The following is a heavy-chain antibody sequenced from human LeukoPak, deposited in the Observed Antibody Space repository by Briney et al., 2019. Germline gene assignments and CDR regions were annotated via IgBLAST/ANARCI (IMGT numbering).Heavy chain of an antibody. J-gene: IGHJ5*02. Sequence: SESLSLTCTVAGGSISSYSWSWIRQPPGKGLEWIGYIYYIGSTNYNPSLKSRVTISVDTSKNQFSLKLSSVTAADTAVYYCARGTIFGNWFDPWGQGTLVTVSS. CDR1: GGSISSYS. CDR2: IYYIGST. V-gene: IGHV4-59*01. D-gene: IGHD3-3*01. CDR3: ARGTIFGNWFDP.